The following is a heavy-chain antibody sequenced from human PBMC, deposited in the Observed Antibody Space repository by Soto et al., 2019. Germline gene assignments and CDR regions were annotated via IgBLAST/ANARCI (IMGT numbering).Heavy chain of an antibody. Sequence: QLQLQESGPRLVKPSETLSLTCTVSGGSISSSSYYWGWIRQPPGKGLEWIGSIYYSGSTYYNPSLKSRVTISVDTSKNQFALKLSSVTAADKAVYYCARHIIWFGAPHWFDPWGQGTLVTVSS. CDR2: IYYSGST. CDR3: ARHIIWFGAPHWFDP. J-gene: IGHJ5*02. D-gene: IGHD3-10*01. CDR1: GGSISSSSYY. V-gene: IGHV4-39*01.